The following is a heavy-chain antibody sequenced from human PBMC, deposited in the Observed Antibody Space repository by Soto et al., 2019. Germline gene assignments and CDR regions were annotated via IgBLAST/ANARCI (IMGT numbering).Heavy chain of an antibody. Sequence: ASVKVSCKASGYTFTSYAMHWVRQAPGQRLEWMGWINAGNGNTKYSQKFQGRVTITRDTSASTAYMELSSLRSEDTAVYYCASRDPTVAYGGNYYYGMDVWGQGTTVTVSS. D-gene: IGHD4-17*01. V-gene: IGHV1-3*01. CDR2: INAGNGNT. J-gene: IGHJ6*02. CDR3: ASRDPTVAYGGNYYYGMDV. CDR1: GYTFTSYA.